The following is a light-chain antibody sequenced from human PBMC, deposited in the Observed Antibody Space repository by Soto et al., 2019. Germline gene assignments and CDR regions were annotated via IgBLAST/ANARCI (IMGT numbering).Light chain of an antibody. CDR2: GNS. V-gene: IGLV1-40*02. CDR1: SSNIGAGYD. J-gene: IGLJ1*01. CDR3: QSYDSSLSGRV. Sequence: QSAVTQPPSVSGAPGQRVTISCTGSSSNIGAGYDVHWYQQLPGTAPKLLIYGNSNRPSGVPDRFSGSKSGTSASLAITGLQAEDEADYYCQSYDSSLSGRVFGTGTKVTVL.